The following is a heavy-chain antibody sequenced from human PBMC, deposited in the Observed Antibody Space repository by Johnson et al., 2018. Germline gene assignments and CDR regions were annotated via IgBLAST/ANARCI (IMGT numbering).Heavy chain of an antibody. Sequence: VQLVQSGGGLVKPGGSLRLSCAASGFSFSRHTMNWVRQVPGKGLEWVSCISSDTGYIYYSDSVKGRFTVSRDNAKNSLFLQMNSLRVEDTAVYYCARESRETTAFDIWGQGTTVTVSS. CDR1: GFSFSRHT. CDR2: ISSDTGYI. CDR3: ARESRETTAFDI. J-gene: IGHJ3*02. D-gene: IGHD1-1*01. V-gene: IGHV3-21*01.